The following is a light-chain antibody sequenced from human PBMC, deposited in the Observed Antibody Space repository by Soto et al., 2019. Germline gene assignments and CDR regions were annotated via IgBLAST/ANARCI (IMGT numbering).Light chain of an antibody. CDR3: QQYNNWPFS. Sequence: EIVLTQSPASLSVSRGEGATRSCRASQSVGSLLAWYQQKPGQAPRLLIYDISTRATGVPARFSGSGSGTEFTLTISGLQSEDFALYFCQQYNNWPFSFGPGTRLEI. J-gene: IGKJ5*01. V-gene: IGKV3-15*01. CDR1: QSVGSL. CDR2: DIS.